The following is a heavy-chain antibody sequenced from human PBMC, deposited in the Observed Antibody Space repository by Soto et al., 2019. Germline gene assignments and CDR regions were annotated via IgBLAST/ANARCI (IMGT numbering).Heavy chain of an antibody. Sequence: SSVKVSCKASGYTFTSYGISWVRQAPGQGLEWMGWISAYNGNTNYAQKLQGRVTMTTDTSTSTAYMELRSLRSDDTAVYYCASDRSIAVVRGENLDYWGQGTLVSVSS. CDR1: GYTFTSYG. CDR3: ASDRSIAVVRGENLDY. CDR2: ISAYNGNT. J-gene: IGHJ4*02. V-gene: IGHV1-18*01. D-gene: IGHD3-10*01.